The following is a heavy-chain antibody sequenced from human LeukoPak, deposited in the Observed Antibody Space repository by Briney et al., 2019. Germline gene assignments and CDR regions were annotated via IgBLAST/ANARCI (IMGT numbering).Heavy chain of an antibody. CDR3: ARCDGSGSSPRSWFDP. D-gene: IGHD6-13*01. CDR1: GSNFEDYG. Sequence: GGSLRLSCADSGSNFEDYGMSWVRQAPGKGLEWVGRSRDKGNSYTTAYAASVRGRFTISRDDSKNSLYLQMNSLKIEDTAVYYCARCDGSGSSPRSWFDPWGQGTLVTVSS. J-gene: IGHJ5*02. CDR2: SRDKGNSYTT. V-gene: IGHV3-72*01.